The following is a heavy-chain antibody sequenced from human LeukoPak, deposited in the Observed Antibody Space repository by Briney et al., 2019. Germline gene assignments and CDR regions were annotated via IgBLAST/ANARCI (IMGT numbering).Heavy chain of an antibody. D-gene: IGHD6-13*01. CDR3: ARAPSSSWYVEYYYYMDV. CDR1: GYTFTSYG. CDR2: ISAYNGNT. Sequence: ASVKVSCKASGYTFTSYGISWVRQAPGQGLEWMGWISAYNGNTNYAQKLQGRVTMTTNTSTSTAYMELRSLRSDDTAVYYCARAPSSSWYVEYYYYMDVWGKGTTVTVSS. V-gene: IGHV1-18*01. J-gene: IGHJ6*03.